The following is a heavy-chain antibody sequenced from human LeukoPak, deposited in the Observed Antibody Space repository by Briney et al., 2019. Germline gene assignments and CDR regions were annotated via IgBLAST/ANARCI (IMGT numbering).Heavy chain of an antibody. Sequence: SVKVSFKASGGTFSSYAISWVRQAPGQGLEWMGRIIPILGIANYAQKFQGRVTITADKSTSTAYMELSSLGSEDTAVYYCARAPGYDSSGYYYVFYYGMDVWGQGTTVTVSS. J-gene: IGHJ6*02. D-gene: IGHD3-22*01. CDR3: ARAPGYDSSGYYYVFYYGMDV. V-gene: IGHV1-69*04. CDR1: GGTFSSYA. CDR2: IIPILGIA.